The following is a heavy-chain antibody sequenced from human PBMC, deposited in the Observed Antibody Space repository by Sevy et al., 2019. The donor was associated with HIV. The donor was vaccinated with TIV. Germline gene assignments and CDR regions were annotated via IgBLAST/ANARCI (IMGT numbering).Heavy chain of an antibody. V-gene: IGHV3-30*18. CDR2: ISYDEAHK. CDR3: SKDYSAGITFVRGAYRARGDYFDY. CDR1: GFTFRTSG. J-gene: IGHJ4*02. D-gene: IGHD3-10*01. Sequence: GGSLRLSCVTSGFTFRTSGMHWVRQSPGKGLEWVAIISYDEAHKNYADSVRGRFSISKENSKNTLYLQMSSLKTEDTAVYYCSKDYSAGITFVRGAYRARGDYFDYWGQGTQVTVSS.